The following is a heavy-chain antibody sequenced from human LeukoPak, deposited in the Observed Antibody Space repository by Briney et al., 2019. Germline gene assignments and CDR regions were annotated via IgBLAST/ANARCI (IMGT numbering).Heavy chain of an antibody. CDR1: GFTFSSYA. J-gene: IGHJ4*02. D-gene: IGHD3-22*01. V-gene: IGHV3-48*04. Sequence: PGGSLRLSCAASGFTFSSYAMSWVRQAPGKGLEWVSYISSSGSTIYYADSVKGRFTISRDNAKNSLYLQMNSLRAEDTAVYYCAREDLIKGLMYYYDSSGYFDYWGQGTLVTVSS. CDR2: ISSSGSTI. CDR3: AREDLIKGLMYYYDSSGYFDY.